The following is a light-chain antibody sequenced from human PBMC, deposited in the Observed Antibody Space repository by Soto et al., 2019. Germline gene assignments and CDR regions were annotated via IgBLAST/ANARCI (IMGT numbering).Light chain of an antibody. CDR2: TAS. CDR3: QHCSSYSVA. J-gene: IGKJ1*01. V-gene: IGKV3-15*01. CDR1: QSVGSN. Sequence: EIVMPPSQAILYVTQGERVTLSCRASQSVGSNFAWYQQKPGQAPSLLIDTASTRATGVPARFSGSGSGTEFTLTISSLQPDDFATYFCQHCSSYSVAFGRGTKVDIK.